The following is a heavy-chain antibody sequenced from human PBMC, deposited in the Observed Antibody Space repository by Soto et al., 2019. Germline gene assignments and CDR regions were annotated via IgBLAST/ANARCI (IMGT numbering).Heavy chain of an antibody. D-gene: IGHD4-17*01. V-gene: IGHV1-58*01. J-gene: IGHJ4*02. CDR2: IVVGSGNT. CDR3: AADFIDYGGID. CDR1: GFTYTSSA. Sequence: QMQLVQSGPEVKKPGTSVKVSCKASGFTYTSSAVQWVRQARGQRLEWIGWIVVGSGNTNYAQKFQERVTITRDMSTSTAYMELSSLRSEDTAVYYCAADFIDYGGIDWAQGTLVTVSS.